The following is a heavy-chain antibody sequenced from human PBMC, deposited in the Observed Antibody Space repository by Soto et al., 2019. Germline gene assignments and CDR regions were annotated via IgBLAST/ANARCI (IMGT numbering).Heavy chain of an antibody. J-gene: IGHJ3*02. CDR1: GFTFTDYA. CDR3: ALEGRHSNGWWVSLEI. CDR2: ISGSGANT. V-gene: IGHV3-23*01. Sequence: EVQVLESGAGLVQPGGSLRLSCATSGFTFTDYAMNWVRQAPGKGLEWVSTISGSGANTYYADSVRGRFTISRDKPRNTLSLQMSSLRAEDSAFYYCALEGRHSNGWWVSLEISGQVTLVTVA. D-gene: IGHD6-19*01.